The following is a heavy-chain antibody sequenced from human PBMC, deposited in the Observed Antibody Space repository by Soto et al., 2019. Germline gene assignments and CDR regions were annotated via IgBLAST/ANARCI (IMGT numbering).Heavy chain of an antibody. V-gene: IGHV3-30*18. J-gene: IGHJ6*02. Sequence: QVQLVESGGGVVQPGRSLRLSCAASGFTFSSYGMHWVRQAPGKGLEWVAVISYDGSNKYYADSVKGRFTISRDNSKNTLYLQMNSLRAEDTAVYYCAKEAYSSSWLGTYYYGMDVWGQGTTVTVSS. CDR3: AKEAYSSSWLGTYYYGMDV. D-gene: IGHD6-13*01. CDR2: ISYDGSNK. CDR1: GFTFSSYG.